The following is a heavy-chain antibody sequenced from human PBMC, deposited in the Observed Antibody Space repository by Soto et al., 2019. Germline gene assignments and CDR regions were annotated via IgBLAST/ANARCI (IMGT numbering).Heavy chain of an antibody. V-gene: IGHV3-48*01. D-gene: IGHD2-8*02. CDR2: ISSGGGTI. CDR1: GFTFSSYS. Sequence: PGGSLRLSCAASGFTFSSYSMNWVRQAPGKGLEWLSYISSGGGTIYYADSVKGRFTISRDNAKNSLYLQINSLRAEDTALYYCARLYCTGGACPSDYWGQGTLVTGSS. CDR3: ARLYCTGGACPSDY. J-gene: IGHJ4*02.